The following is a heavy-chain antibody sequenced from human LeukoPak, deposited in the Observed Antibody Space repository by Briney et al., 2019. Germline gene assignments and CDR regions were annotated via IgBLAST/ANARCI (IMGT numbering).Heavy chain of an antibody. Sequence: SETLSLTCAVYGGSFSDHFWIWIRQSPGKGLEWIAEVNDSGSSKYNPSLKSRATISVDRSKKQFSLKLTSMTAADTAVYYCAAVPESYYSVYYFNFWGQGTLVTVSS. J-gene: IGHJ4*02. CDR3: AAVPESYYSVYYFNF. CDR2: VNDSGSS. CDR1: GGSFSDHF. D-gene: IGHD3-10*01. V-gene: IGHV4-34*01.